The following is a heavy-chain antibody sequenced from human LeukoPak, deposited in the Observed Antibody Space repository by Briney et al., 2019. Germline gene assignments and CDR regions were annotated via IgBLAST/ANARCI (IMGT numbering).Heavy chain of an antibody. D-gene: IGHD4-11*01. J-gene: IGHJ4*02. CDR1: GYTFTSYG. CDR2: ISAYNGNT. CDR3: ARDGGDYSNYKPYDY. Sequence: ASVKVSCTASGYTFTSYGISWVRQAPGQGLEWMGWISAYNGNTNYAQKLQGRVTMTTDTSMSTAHMELRSLRSDDTAVYYCARDGGDYSNYKPYDYWGQGTLVTVSS. V-gene: IGHV1-18*01.